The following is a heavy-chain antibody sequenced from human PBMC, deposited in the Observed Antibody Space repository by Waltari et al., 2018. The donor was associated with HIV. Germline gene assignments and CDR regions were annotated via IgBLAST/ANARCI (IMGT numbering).Heavy chain of an antibody. Sequence: LQLVASGGGLFKPGGYLSCSCATSGCTFSDYFVSWIRQAPGEGLGWISYIGSSGRIIYYADSVKGRSTFSRDNAKKSLYLQMNSLRAEYTAGYHCARIRGELGGNSAYYYGMDVWGQGTTVIVSS. CDR3: ARIRGELGGNSAYYYGMDV. V-gene: IGHV3-11*01. D-gene: IGHD2-21*02. J-gene: IGHJ6*02. CDR2: IGSSGRII. CDR1: GCTFSDYF.